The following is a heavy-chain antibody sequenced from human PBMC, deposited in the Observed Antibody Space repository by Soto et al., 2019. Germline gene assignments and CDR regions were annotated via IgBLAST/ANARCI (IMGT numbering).Heavy chain of an antibody. CDR3: AIYYDILTRYYGMDV. J-gene: IGHJ6*02. D-gene: IGHD3-9*01. CDR2: IIPILGIA. V-gene: IGHV1-69*02. CDR1: GGTFGSYT. Sequence: GASVKVSCKASGGTFGSYTISWVRQAPGQGLEWMGRIIPILGIANYAQKFQGRVTITADKSTSTAYMELSSLRSEDTAVYYCAIYYDILTRYYGMDVWGQGTTVTVSS.